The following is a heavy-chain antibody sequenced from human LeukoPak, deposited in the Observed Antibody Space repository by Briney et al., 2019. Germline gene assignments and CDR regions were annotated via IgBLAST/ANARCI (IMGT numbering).Heavy chain of an antibody. CDR1: GGTFSSYA. D-gene: IGHD3-22*01. J-gene: IGHJ4*02. Sequence: GASVKVSCKASGGTFSSYAISWVRQAPGQGLEWMGGFIPIFGTANYAQKFQGRVTITTDESTSTDYMELSSLRSEDTAVYDCARATYYYDSNTPYGYFDYWGQGTLVTVSS. CDR3: ARATYYYDSNTPYGYFDY. V-gene: IGHV1-69*05. CDR2: FIPIFGTA.